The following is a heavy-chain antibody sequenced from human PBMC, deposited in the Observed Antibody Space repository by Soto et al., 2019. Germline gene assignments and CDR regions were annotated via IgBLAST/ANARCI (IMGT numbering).Heavy chain of an antibody. D-gene: IGHD6-19*01. CDR1: GFTFSSYA. Sequence: GGSLRLSCAASGFTFSSYAMIWVRQATGKGLEWVSAISGSGGSTYYADSVKGRFTISRDNSKNTLYLQMNSLRAEDTAVYYCAKDLRNIAVASLFDYWGQGTLVTVSS. CDR2: ISGSGGST. CDR3: AKDLRNIAVASLFDY. J-gene: IGHJ4*02. V-gene: IGHV3-23*01.